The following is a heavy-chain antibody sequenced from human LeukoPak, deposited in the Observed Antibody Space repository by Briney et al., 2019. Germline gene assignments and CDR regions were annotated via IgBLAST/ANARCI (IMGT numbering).Heavy chain of an antibody. CDR1: GYTFTGYY. D-gene: IGHD6-19*01. V-gene: IGHV1-2*02. CDR3: ARESGIAVAGTPTHFDY. Sequence: ASVKVSCKASGYTFTGYYMHWVRQAPGQGLEWMGWINPNSGGTNYAQKFRGRVTMTRDTSISTAYMELSRLRSDDTAVYYCARESGIAVAGTPTHFDYWGQGTLVTVSS. J-gene: IGHJ4*02. CDR2: INPNSGGT.